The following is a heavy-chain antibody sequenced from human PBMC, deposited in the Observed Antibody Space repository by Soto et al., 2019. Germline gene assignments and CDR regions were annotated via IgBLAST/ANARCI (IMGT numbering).Heavy chain of an antibody. Sequence: GESLKISCTGSGYRFTNFWIGWVRQMPGKGLEWMGIIYPGDSDTTYGPSFEGQVTFSADRSTSTAYLEWSSLRASDTATYYCAKTYSGDSNDAFDIWGQGTLVTVSS. CDR1: GYRFTNFW. D-gene: IGHD1-26*01. V-gene: IGHV5-51*01. CDR3: AKTYSGDSNDAFDI. CDR2: IYPGDSDT. J-gene: IGHJ3*02.